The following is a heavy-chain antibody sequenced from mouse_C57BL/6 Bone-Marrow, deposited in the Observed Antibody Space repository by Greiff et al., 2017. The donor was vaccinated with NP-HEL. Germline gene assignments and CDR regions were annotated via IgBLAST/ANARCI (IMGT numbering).Heavy chain of an antibody. CDR3: AVTVVAHYFDY. J-gene: IGHJ2*01. CDR2: ISDGGSYT. Sequence: EVQLVESGGGLVKPGGSLKLSCAASGFTFSSYAMSWVRQTPEKRLEWVATISDGGSYTYYPDNVKGRFTISRDNAKNNVYLQMSHLKSEDTAMYYCAVTVVAHYFDYWGQGTTLTVSS. CDR1: GFTFSSYA. D-gene: IGHD1-1*01. V-gene: IGHV5-4*01.